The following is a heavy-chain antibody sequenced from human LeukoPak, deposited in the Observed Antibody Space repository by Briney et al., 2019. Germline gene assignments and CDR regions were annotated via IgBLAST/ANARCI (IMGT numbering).Heavy chain of an antibody. J-gene: IGHJ6*03. D-gene: IGHD1-26*01. CDR2: IYYSGST. Sequence: PSETLSLTCTDPGGSIRSFNWSWIWQPPGKGLEWIGYIYYSGSTNYNPSLKSRVTISVDTSKNQFSLKLSSVTAADTAVYYCATSMTEWGLRPTRYYYYIDVWGKGTTVTVSS. CDR1: GGSIRSFN. V-gene: IGHV4-59*08. CDR3: ATSMTEWGLRPTRYYYYIDV.